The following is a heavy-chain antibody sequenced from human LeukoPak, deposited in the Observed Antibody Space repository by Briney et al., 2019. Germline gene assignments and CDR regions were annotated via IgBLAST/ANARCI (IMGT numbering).Heavy chain of an antibody. Sequence: GRSLRLSCAASGFNFVDYAMHWVRQVPGKGLEWVSGISWNSGSIVYADSVKGRFTISRDNAKNTLNLQMNSLRAEDTAVYYCARDLGQYYDTSDNWFDPWGQGTLVTVSS. D-gene: IGHD3-22*01. CDR2: ISWNSGSI. CDR3: ARDLGQYYDTSDNWFDP. CDR1: GFNFVDYA. J-gene: IGHJ5*02. V-gene: IGHV3-9*01.